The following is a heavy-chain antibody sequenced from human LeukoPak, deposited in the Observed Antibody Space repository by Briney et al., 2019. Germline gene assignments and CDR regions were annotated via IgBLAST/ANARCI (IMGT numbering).Heavy chain of an antibody. CDR3: ARTGYYYDSSGYPNAFDI. CDR2: INQSGCT. J-gene: IGHJ3*02. Sequence: SETLSLTCAVFGGSFSGYFWSWMRHPPGKGLECIGEINQSGCTIYNRSLKSRVHISVDTSKKQYSQKLSSVTAADTAVYYCARTGYYYDSSGYPNAFDIWGQGTLVTVSS. CDR1: GGSFSGYF. D-gene: IGHD3-22*01. V-gene: IGHV4-34*01.